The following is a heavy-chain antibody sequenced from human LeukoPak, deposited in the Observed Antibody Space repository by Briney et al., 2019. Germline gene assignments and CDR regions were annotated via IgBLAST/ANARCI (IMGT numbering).Heavy chain of an antibody. D-gene: IGHD3-10*01. CDR2: IATSSDYI. CDR1: GFTFNTYS. J-gene: IGHJ3*02. V-gene: IGHV3-21*06. Sequence: KAGGSLRLSCAASGFTFNTYSMNWVRQAPGKGLEWVSSIATSSDYIYYAGSLKGRFTISRDNAKNSLYLHMNSLRPDDTAVCYCARGRSITILRGVAISDGFDIWGQGTKVTVS. CDR3: ARGRSITILRGVAISDGFDI.